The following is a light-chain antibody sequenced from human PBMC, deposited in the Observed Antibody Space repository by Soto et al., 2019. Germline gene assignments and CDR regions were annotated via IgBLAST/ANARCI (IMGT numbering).Light chain of an antibody. J-gene: IGKJ5*01. CDR2: AAS. V-gene: IGKV1-9*01. CDR1: QGISSY. Sequence: DIQLTQSPSFLSASVGDRVTITCRASQGISSYLSWYQQKPGKAPNLLIYAASTLQSGVPSRFSGSGSGTKFTLTISSLQPEDFATYYCKQFNSNPITFGKGTLLEIK. CDR3: KQFNSNPIT.